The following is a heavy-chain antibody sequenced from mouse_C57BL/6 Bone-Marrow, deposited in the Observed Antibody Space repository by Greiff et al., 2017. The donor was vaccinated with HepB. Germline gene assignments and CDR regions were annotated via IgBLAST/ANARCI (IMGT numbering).Heavy chain of an antibody. Sequence: VHVKQSGPELVKPGASVKISCKASGYSFTDYNMNWVKQSNGKSLEWIGVINPNYGTTSYNQKFKGKATLTVDQSSSTAYMQLNSLTSEDSAVYYCARRSMGLRRTYYAMDYWGQGTSVTVSS. V-gene: IGHV1-39*01. CDR2: INPNYGTT. CDR1: GYSFTDYN. J-gene: IGHJ4*01. CDR3: ARRSMGLRRTYYAMDY. D-gene: IGHD2-4*01.